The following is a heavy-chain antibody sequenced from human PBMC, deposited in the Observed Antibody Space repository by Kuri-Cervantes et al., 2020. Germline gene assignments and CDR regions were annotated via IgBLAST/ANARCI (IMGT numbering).Heavy chain of an antibody. V-gene: IGHV4-4*02. CDR3: ARESERSRYYDFWSGRSGYFDY. D-gene: IGHD3-3*01. CDR1: GGSISSSNW. J-gene: IGHJ4*02. Sequence: GSLRLSCAVSGGSISSSNWWSWVRQPPGKGLEWIGEIYHSGSTNYNPSLKSRVTISVDTSKNQFSLKLSSVTAADTAVYYCARESERSRYYDFWSGRSGYFDYWGQGTLVTVSS. CDR2: IYHSGST.